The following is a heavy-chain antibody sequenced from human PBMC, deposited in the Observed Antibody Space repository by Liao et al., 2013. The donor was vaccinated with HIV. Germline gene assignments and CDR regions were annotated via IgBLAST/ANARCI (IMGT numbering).Heavy chain of an antibody. Sequence: QVQLQESGPGLVKPSETLSLTCTVSGGSISRYYWSWIRQAAGKELEWIGRIDTSGSTNYNPSLKSRVTMSVDTSMNQFSLKLASVTAADTAVYYCARGRTMVRGVATDWYFDLWGRGTLVTVSS. CDR2: IDTSGST. J-gene: IGHJ2*01. D-gene: IGHD3-10*01. CDR3: ARGRTMVRGVATDWYFDL. V-gene: IGHV4-4*07. CDR1: GGSISRYY.